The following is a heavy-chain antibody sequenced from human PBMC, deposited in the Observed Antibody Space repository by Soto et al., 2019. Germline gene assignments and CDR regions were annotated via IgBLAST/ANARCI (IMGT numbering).Heavy chain of an antibody. D-gene: IGHD1-7*01. CDR2: ISSSSSYI. CDR3: ARDRDWNYADEFDY. Sequence: EVQLVESGGGLVKPGGSLRLSCAASGFTFSSYSMNWVRQAPGKGLEWVSSISSSSSYIYYADSVKGRFTISRDNAKNSLYLQMNSLRAADTAVYYCARDRDWNYADEFDYWGQGTLVTVSS. CDR1: GFTFSSYS. J-gene: IGHJ4*02. V-gene: IGHV3-21*01.